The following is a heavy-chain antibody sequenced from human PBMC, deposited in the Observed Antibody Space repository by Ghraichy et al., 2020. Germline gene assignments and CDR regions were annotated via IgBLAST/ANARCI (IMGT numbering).Heavy chain of an antibody. D-gene: IGHD5-24*01. CDR3: ARAGDGYNFPLVWFDP. CDR2: IYYSGST. CDR1: GGSISSYY. Sequence: SETLSLTCTVSGGSISSYYWSWIRQPPGKGLEWIGYIYYSGSTNYNPSLKSRVTISVDTSKNQFSLKLSSVTTADTAVYYCARAGDGYNFPLVWFDPWGQGTLVTVSS. V-gene: IGHV4-59*01. J-gene: IGHJ5*02.